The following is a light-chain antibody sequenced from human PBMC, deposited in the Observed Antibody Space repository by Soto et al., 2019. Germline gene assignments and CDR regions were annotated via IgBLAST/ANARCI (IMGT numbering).Light chain of an antibody. CDR1: QTISSW. Sequence: DIQRTQSPSTLSASVGDRVSITCRARQTISSWLAWYQQKTGKAPKLLIYKASTLQSGVASRFSGSGSGTEFTLIISGLQPDDSATYYCQQYTKTNNTWMFGQGTKVDIK. CDR3: QQYTKTNNTWM. V-gene: IGKV1-5*03. CDR2: KAS. J-gene: IGKJ1*01.